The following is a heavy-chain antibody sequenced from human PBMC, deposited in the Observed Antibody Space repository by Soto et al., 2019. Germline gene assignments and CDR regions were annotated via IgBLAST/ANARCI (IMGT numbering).Heavy chain of an antibody. D-gene: IGHD2-2*02. CDR2: IYYSGRT. V-gene: IGHV4-59*01. J-gene: IGHJ5*02. Sequence: QVQLQESGPGLVKPSETLSLTCTVSGGSISSYNWSWIRQPPGKGLEWIGYIYYSGRTNYNPSLKSRVTISVDTSKNQFSLKRSSVTAADTAVYYCARGYCSSTSCYIWDNWFDPWGQGTLVTVSS. CDR3: ARGYCSSTSCYIWDNWFDP. CDR1: GGSISSYN.